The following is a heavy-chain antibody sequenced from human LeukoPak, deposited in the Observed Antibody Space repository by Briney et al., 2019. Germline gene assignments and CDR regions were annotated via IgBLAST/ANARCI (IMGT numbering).Heavy chain of an antibody. V-gene: IGHV3-21*01. D-gene: IGHD1-14*01. J-gene: IGHJ5*02. CDR1: GFTFSSYS. CDR2: ISSSSSYI. CDR3: ARENLEIPFDP. Sequence: GGSLRLSCAASGFTFSSYSMNWVRQAPGKGLEWVSSISSSSSYIYYADSVKGRFTISRDNAKNSLYLQMNSLRAEDTAVYYCARENLEIPFDPWGQGTLVTVSS.